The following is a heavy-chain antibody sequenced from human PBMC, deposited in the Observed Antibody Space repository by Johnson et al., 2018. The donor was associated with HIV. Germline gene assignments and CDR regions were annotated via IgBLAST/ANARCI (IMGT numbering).Heavy chain of an antibody. CDR3: ARGAPWSGSDAFDI. J-gene: IGHJ3*02. CDR1: GFTFSDYY. CDR2: IYSGDST. Sequence: VQLVESGGGLVKPGGSLRLSCAASGFTFSDYYMSWIRQAPGKGLEWVSVIYSGDSTYYADSVKGRFTISRDNSKNTLYLQMNRLRAEDTAVYYCARGAPWSGSDAFDIWGQGTMVTVSS. V-gene: IGHV3-66*01. D-gene: IGHD3-3*01.